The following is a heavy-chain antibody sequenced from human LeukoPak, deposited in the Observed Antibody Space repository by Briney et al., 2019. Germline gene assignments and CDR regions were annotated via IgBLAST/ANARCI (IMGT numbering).Heavy chain of an antibody. V-gene: IGHV3-23*01. D-gene: IGHD6-19*01. J-gene: IGHJ1*01. CDR1: GFTFSSYA. Sequence: GGSLRLSCAASGFTFSSYAMSWVRQAPGKGLEWVSAIGGSGGSTYYADSVKGRFTISRDNSKNTLYLQMTSLTAEDTAVYYCAKGSSGWSEYFQHWGQGTLVTVSS. CDR3: AKGSSGWSEYFQH. CDR2: IGGSGGST.